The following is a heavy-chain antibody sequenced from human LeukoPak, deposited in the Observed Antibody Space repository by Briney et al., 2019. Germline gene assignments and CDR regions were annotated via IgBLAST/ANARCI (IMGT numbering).Heavy chain of an antibody. V-gene: IGHV4-31*02. Sequence: SWIRQHPGKGLEWVGYIYYSGSTYYNPSLKSRVTISVDTSKNQFSLKLSSVTAADTAVYYCARDTKYYDILTGYYKYAFDIWGQGTMVTVSS. CDR3: ARDTKYYDILTGYYKYAFDI. D-gene: IGHD3-9*01. J-gene: IGHJ3*02. CDR2: IYYSGST.